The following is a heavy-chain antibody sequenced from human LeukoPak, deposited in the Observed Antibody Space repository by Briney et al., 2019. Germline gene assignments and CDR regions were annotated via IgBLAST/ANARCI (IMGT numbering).Heavy chain of an antibody. V-gene: IGHV4-34*01. CDR3: ARGRVYCSSTSCYRAYYYYYGMDV. Sequence: GSLRLSCAASGFIFSNYWMTWVRQAPGKGLEWIGEINHSGSTNYNPSLKSRVTISVDTSKNQFSLKLSSVTAADTAVYYCARGRVYCSSTSCYRAYYYYYGMDVWGKGTTVTVSS. D-gene: IGHD2-2*02. J-gene: IGHJ6*04. CDR1: GFIFSNYW. CDR2: INHSGST.